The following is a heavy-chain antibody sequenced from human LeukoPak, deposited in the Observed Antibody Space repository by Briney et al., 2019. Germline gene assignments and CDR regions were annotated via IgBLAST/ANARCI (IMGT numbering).Heavy chain of an antibody. CDR3: ARDRAARPSWFDP. CDR1: GYTFTSYA. V-gene: IGHV1-3*01. Sequence: GASVKVSCKASGYTFTSYAMHWVRQAPGQRLEWMGWINAGNGNTKYSQKFQGRVTITRDTSASTAYMELSSLRSEDTAVYYCARDRAARPSWFDPWGQGTLVTVSS. CDR2: INAGNGNT. D-gene: IGHD6-6*01. J-gene: IGHJ5*02.